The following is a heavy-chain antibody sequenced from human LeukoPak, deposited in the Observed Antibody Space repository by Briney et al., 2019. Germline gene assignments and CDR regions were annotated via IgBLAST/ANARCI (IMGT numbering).Heavy chain of an antibody. V-gene: IGHV4-59*01. CDR3: ARVIAVAQEPDGFDI. CDR2: IYYSGST. CDR1: GGSISSYY. Sequence: SETLSLTCTVSGGSISSYYWSWIRQPPGEGLEWIGYIYYSGSTNYNPSLKSRVTISVDTSKNQFSLKLSSVTAADTAVYYCARVIAVAQEPDGFDIWGQGTMVTVSS. D-gene: IGHD6-19*01. J-gene: IGHJ3*02.